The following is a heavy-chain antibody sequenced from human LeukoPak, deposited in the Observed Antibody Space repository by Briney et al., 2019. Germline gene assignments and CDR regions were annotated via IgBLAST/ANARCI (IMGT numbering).Heavy chain of an antibody. CDR3: AGSLRAVDWKFDY. V-gene: IGHV4-34*01. D-gene: IGHD1-1*01. CDR2: INHSGLT. J-gene: IGHJ4*02. Sequence: PAETLSLTCAVYGESFNIYYWSWIRQPPGKGLEWIGEINHSGLTNYNASLESRVTISVDTTKNQFPLKLTSVTGPDTAVYYCAGSLRAVDWKFDYWGQGTLVTASS. CDR1: GESFNIYY.